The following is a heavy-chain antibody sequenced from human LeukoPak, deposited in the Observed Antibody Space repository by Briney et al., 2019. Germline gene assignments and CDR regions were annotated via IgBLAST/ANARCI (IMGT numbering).Heavy chain of an antibody. CDR3: AKDRDLDNGEYGGYYYGMDV. V-gene: IGHV3-30*18. J-gene: IGHJ6*02. Sequence: PGGSLRLSCAASGFTFSNYGLHWVRQAPGKGLEWVAVISYDGTYKYYADAVKGRFTISRDNSKNTLYLQMSSLRAEDTAMYYCAKDRDLDNGEYGGYYYGMDVWGQGTTVTVSS. CDR2: ISYDGTYK. CDR1: GFTFSNYG. D-gene: IGHD4-17*01.